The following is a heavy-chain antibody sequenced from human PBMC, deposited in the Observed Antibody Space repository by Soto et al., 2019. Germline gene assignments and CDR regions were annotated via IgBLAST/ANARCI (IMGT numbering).Heavy chain of an antibody. CDR1: GGTFSSYT. CDR3: AREKNGDPTWYFDL. Sequence: QVQLVQSGAEVKKPGSSVKVSCKASGGTFSSYTISWVRQAPGQGLEWMGRIIPILGIANYAQKFQGRVTITADKSTSTAYMELSSLRSEGTAVYYCAREKNGDPTWYFDLWGRGTLVTVSS. D-gene: IGHD4-17*01. CDR2: IIPILGIA. V-gene: IGHV1-69*08. J-gene: IGHJ2*01.